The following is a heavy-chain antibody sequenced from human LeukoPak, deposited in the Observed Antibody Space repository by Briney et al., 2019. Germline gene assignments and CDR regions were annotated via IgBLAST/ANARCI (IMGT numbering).Heavy chain of an antibody. CDR1: GYTFSNYG. Sequence: GASVKVSCKASGYTFSNYGISWVRQAPGQGREWMGWISAYNGNTRYAQKLQGRVTMTTDSSTSTAYMELRSLRSDDTAVYYCARGPIIDIVVIPAAADYYHMDVWGKGTTVTVSS. V-gene: IGHV1-18*01. D-gene: IGHD2-2*01. CDR2: ISAYNGNT. J-gene: IGHJ6*03. CDR3: ARGPIIDIVVIPAAADYYHMDV.